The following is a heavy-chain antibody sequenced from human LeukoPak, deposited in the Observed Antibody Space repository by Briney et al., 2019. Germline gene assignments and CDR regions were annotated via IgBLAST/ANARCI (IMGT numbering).Heavy chain of an antibody. CDR1: GFTFDIYG. CDR2: ISGTGDST. D-gene: IGHD2-8*02. Sequence: PGGSLRLSCAASGFTFDIYGMSWVRQAPGKGLEWVSGISGTGDSTYYADSVKGRFTISRDNARNSLYLQMNSLRPEDTAIYYCARLFGGVTTFDSWGQGALVTVSS. CDR3: ARLFGGVTTFDS. J-gene: IGHJ4*02. V-gene: IGHV3-23*01.